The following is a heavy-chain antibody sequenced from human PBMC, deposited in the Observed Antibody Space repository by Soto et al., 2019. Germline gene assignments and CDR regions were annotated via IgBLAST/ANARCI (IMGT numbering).Heavy chain of an antibody. D-gene: IGHD3-3*01. CDR2: IWYDGSNK. CDR1: EFNFRSLG. CDR3: ARTHRGLGYDFRSGTASGMDV. V-gene: IGHV3-33*01. Sequence: LSNSVSEFNFRSLGVRRISKNTGKGLEWVAVIWYDGSNKYYADSVKGRFTISRDNSKNTLYLQMNSLRAEDTAVYYCARTHRGLGYDFRSGTASGMDVWGQGTTVTVFS. J-gene: IGHJ6*02.